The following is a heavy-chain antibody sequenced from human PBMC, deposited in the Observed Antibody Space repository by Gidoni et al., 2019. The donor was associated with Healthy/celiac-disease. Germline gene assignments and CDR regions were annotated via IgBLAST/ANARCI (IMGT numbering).Heavy chain of an antibody. V-gene: IGHV3-23*01. CDR2: ITSTGGST. J-gene: IGHJ4*02. CDR1: GFTCTDYA. D-gene: IGHD4-17*01. Sequence: EVRLLESGGGLVQPGGSLRLSCGASGFTCTDYAMTWVRQAPGKGLEWVSTITSTGGSTYYADSVTGRSTISRDNSRNTLYLQMNSLRAEDTAVYYCAKDGLDYGGKSEFDEIDYWGQGTLVTVSS. CDR3: AKDGLDYGGKSEFDEIDY.